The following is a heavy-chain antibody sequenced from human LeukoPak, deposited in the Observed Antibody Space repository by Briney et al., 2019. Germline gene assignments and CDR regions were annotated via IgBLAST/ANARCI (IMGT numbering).Heavy chain of an antibody. D-gene: IGHD3-16*02. CDR1: GGSISSGGYY. CDR2: IYYSGST. J-gene: IGHJ4*02. Sequence: KPSETLSLTCTVSGGSISSGGYYWSWIRQHPGKGLEWIGYIYYSGSTYYNPSLKSRVTISVDTSKNQFSLKLSSVTAADTAVYYCARGDQFYDYVWGSYPYIWGQGTLVTVSS. CDR3: ARGDQFYDYVWGSYPYI. V-gene: IGHV4-31*03.